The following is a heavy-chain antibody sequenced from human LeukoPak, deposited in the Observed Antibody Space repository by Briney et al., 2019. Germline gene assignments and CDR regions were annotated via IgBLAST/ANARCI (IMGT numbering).Heavy chain of an antibody. D-gene: IGHD7-27*01. CDR1: GFTFSSYW. CDR2: IKQDGSEK. Sequence: GGSLRLSCAASGFTFSSYWMSWVRQAPGKGPEWVANIKQDGSEKQYVDSVKGRFAIPRDNAENSLYLQMNSLKAEDTAVYYCGRFTRSGDSVYWGQGTLVTVSS. V-gene: IGHV3-7*04. J-gene: IGHJ4*02. CDR3: GRFTRSGDSVY.